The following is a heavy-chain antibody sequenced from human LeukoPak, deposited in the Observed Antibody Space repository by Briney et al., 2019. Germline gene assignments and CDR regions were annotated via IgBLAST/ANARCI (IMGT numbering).Heavy chain of an antibody. CDR1: GFTFSGSA. D-gene: IGHD2-15*01. Sequence: PGGPLRLSCAASGFTFSGSAMHWVRQASGKGLEWVGCIRNKANNYATAYAASVKVRFTISRDDSKNTAYLQMNSLKAEDTAVYYCTSFKFFGGFDYWGQGTLVTVSS. V-gene: IGHV3-73*01. CDR3: TSFKFFGGFDY. CDR2: IRNKANNYAT. J-gene: IGHJ4*02.